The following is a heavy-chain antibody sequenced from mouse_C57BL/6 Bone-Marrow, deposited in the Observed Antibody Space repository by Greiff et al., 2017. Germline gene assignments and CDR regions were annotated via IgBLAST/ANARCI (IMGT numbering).Heavy chain of an antibody. CDR2: ISDGGSYT. D-gene: IGHD1-1*02. CDR3: ARDGGRFAY. CDR1: GFTFSSYA. J-gene: IGHJ3*01. Sequence: EVKLMESGGGLVKPGGSLKLSCAASGFTFSSYAMSWVRQTPEKRLEWVATISDGGSYTYYPDNVKGRFTISRDNAKNNLYLQMSHLKSEDTAMYCCARDGGRFAYWGQGTLVTVSA. V-gene: IGHV5-4*01.